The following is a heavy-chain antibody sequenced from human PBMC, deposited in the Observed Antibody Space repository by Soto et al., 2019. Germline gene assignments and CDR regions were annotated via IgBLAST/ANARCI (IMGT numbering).Heavy chain of an antibody. CDR2: IYYSGST. CDR1: GGSISSYY. J-gene: IGHJ4*02. D-gene: IGHD2-15*01. CDR3: ARVAFGPRYCSGGSCYPLFDY. V-gene: IGHV4-59*01. Sequence: SETLSLTCTVSGGSISSYYWSWIRQPPGKGLEWIGYIYYSGSTNYNPSLKSRVTISVDTSKNQFSLKLSSVTAADTAVYYCARVAFGPRYCSGGSCYPLFDYWGQGTLVTVSS.